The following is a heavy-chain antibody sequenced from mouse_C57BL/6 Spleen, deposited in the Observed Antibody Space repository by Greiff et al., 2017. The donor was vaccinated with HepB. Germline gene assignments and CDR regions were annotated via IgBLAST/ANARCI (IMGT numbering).Heavy chain of an antibody. D-gene: IGHD1-1*01. Sequence: EVKVVESGGDLVKPGGSLKLSCAASGFTFSSYGMSWVRQTPDKRLEWVATISSGGSYTYYPDSVKGRFTISRDNAKNTLYLQMSSLKSEDTAMYYCASPYGSSPRFAYWGQGTLVTVSA. CDR1: GFTFSSYG. CDR2: ISSGGSYT. V-gene: IGHV5-6*01. J-gene: IGHJ3*01. CDR3: ASPYGSSPRFAY.